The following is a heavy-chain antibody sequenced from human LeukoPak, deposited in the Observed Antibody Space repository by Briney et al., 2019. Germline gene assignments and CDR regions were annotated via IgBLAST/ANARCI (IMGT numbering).Heavy chain of an antibody. CDR1: GGSISSSTYY. D-gene: IGHD3-16*02. CDR3: ARYRSAFDI. V-gene: IGHV4-39*01. CDR2: IYNSGST. Sequence: PSETLSLTCSVSGGSISSSTYYWGWIRQPPGKGLEWIGNIYNSGSTYYNPSLKSRVTISVDTSKNQFSLKLSSVTAADTAVYYCARYRSAFDIWGQGTMVTVSS. J-gene: IGHJ3*02.